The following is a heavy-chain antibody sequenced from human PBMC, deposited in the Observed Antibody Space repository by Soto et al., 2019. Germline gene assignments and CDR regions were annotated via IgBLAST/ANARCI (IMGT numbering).Heavy chain of an antibody. J-gene: IGHJ4*02. D-gene: IGHD2-15*01. CDR2: IIPIAGTP. Sequence: QVQLVQSGAEVKTPGSSVTVSCKASGDTFTPYAISWVRQAPGQGLEWMGGIIPIAGTPTYAQKFQGRVTITEDRSRSTTSMELSRLTSEDTAVYYCARGYCVSSSCHSLDSWGQGTQVTVSS. CDR3: ARGYCVSSSCHSLDS. V-gene: IGHV1-69*14. CDR1: GDTFTPYA.